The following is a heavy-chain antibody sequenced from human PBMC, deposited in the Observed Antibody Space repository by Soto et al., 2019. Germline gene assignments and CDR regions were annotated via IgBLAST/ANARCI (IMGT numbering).Heavy chain of an antibody. V-gene: IGHV1-69*01. CDR3: ARGRDQPPVGLYFDS. Sequence: QVQLVQSGAEVKKPGSSVKVSCTASGDAFTNYIFDWVRQAPGQGLEWMGGIIPMFGTPKYAQTFQDRVTISADVPTGTAYLELTSLRFDDTAVYYCARGRDQPPVGLYFDSWGEGTRVTVSS. CDR1: GDAFTNYI. CDR2: IIPMFGTP. J-gene: IGHJ4*02. D-gene: IGHD1-26*01.